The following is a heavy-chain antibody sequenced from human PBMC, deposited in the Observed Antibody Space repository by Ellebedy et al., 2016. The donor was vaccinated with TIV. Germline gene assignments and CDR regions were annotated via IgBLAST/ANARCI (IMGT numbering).Heavy chain of an antibody. D-gene: IGHD1-1*01. CDR1: GFSVSSND. V-gene: IGHV3-53*01. J-gene: IGHJ3*02. Sequence: GGSLRLXXAASGFSVSSNDMSWVRQRPGKGLECVSLMNSGGATYYADSVEGRFTISRDNMKKTLYLQMSGLGADDTAVYYCVTRHNAAFDIWGRGTTVTVS. CDR2: MNSGGAT. CDR3: VTRHNAAFDI.